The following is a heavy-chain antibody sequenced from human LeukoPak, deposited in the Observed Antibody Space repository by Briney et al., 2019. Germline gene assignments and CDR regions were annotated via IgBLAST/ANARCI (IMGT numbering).Heavy chain of an antibody. Sequence: SVKVPCKASGGTFSSYAISWVRQAPGQGLEWMGGIIPIFGTANYAQKFQGRVTITADESTSTAYMELSSLRSEDTAVYYCASFGQLVPPFDYWAREPWSPSPQ. V-gene: IGHV1-69*13. CDR2: IIPIFGTA. J-gene: IGHJ4*02. CDR1: GGTFSSYA. CDR3: ASFGQLVPPFDY. D-gene: IGHD6-6*01.